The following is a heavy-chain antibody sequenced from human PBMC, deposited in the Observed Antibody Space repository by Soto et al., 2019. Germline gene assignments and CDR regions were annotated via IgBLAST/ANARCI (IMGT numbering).Heavy chain of an antibody. J-gene: IGHJ6*02. CDR2: IIPIFGTA. CDR1: GGTFSSYA. V-gene: IGHV1-69*06. D-gene: IGHD2-15*01. Sequence: SVKASCKASGGTFSSYAISWVRQAPGQGLEWMGGIIPIFGTANYAQKFQGRVTITADKSTSTAYMELSSLRSEDTAVYYCARMDIVVVTGSYYYYYGMDVWGQGTTVTVSS. CDR3: ARMDIVVVTGSYYYYYGMDV.